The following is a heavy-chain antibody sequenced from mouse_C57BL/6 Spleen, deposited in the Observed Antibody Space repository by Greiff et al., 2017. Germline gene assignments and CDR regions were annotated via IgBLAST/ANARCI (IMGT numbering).Heavy chain of an antibody. Sequence: QVQLQQPGAELVKPGASVKLSCKASGYTFTSYWMQWVKQRPGQGLEWSGEIDPSDSYTNYNQKFKGKATLTVDTSSSTAYMQLSSLTSEDSAVYYCAAITKAMDYWGQGTSVTVSS. CDR2: IDPSDSYT. D-gene: IGHD1-2*01. V-gene: IGHV1-50*01. CDR1: GYTFTSYW. CDR3: AAITKAMDY. J-gene: IGHJ4*01.